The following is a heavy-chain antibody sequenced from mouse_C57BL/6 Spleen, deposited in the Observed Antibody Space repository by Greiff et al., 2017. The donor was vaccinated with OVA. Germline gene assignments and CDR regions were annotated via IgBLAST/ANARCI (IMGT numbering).Heavy chain of an antibody. J-gene: IGHJ2*01. CDR1: GYTFTSYW. D-gene: IGHD1-1*01. CDR3: AKRGITTVVADY. CDR2: IHPNSGST. V-gene: IGHV1-64*01. Sequence: QVQLQQPGAELVKPGASVKLSCKASGYTFTSYWMHWVKQRPGQGLEWIGMIHPNSGSTNYNEKFKSKATLTVDKSSSTAYMPLSSLTSEDSAVYYCAKRGITTVVADYWGQGTTLTVSS.